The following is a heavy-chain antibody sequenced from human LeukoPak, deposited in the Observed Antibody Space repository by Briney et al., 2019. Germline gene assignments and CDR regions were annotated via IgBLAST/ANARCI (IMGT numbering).Heavy chain of an antibody. CDR1: GFIFSDHY. CDR2: IYSGGST. V-gene: IGHV3-53*01. Sequence: GGSLRLSCAASGFIFSDHYMDWVRQAPGKGLEWVSVIYSGGSTYYADSVKGRFTISRDNSENTLYLQMNSLRAEDTAVYYCAREPYSTSDWGQGTLVTVSS. CDR3: AREPYSTSD. D-gene: IGHD6-6*01. J-gene: IGHJ1*01.